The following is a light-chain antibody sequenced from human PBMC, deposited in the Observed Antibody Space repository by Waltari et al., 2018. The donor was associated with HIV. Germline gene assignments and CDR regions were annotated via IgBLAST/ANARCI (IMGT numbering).Light chain of an antibody. J-gene: IGKJ1*01. CDR2: DAS. V-gene: IGKV3-11*01. CDR1: TSVGRY. CDR3: QQRYNWPPT. Sequence: EVVLTQSPATLSLSPGDRATLLCRASTSVGRYLACYHQRPAQAPRLLIYDASSRSTAIPARFSGSGSATDFTLTISSLEPEDFALYYCQQRYNWPPTFGQGTKVEFK.